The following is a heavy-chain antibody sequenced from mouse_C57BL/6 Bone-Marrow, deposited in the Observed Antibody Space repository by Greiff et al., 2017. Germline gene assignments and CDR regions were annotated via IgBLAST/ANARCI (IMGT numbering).Heavy chain of an antibody. Sequence: QVQLQQSGAELARPGASVKLSCKASGYTFTSYGISWVQQRTGQGLEWIGEIYPRSGNTYYHEKFKGKATLTADKSSSTAYMELRSLTSEDSAVYFCARALISHDQKGGYFDDWGQGTTLTVSS. CDR1: GYTFTSYG. CDR3: ARALISHDQKGGYFDD. J-gene: IGHJ2*01. CDR2: IYPRSGNT. V-gene: IGHV1-81*01. D-gene: IGHD1-2*01.